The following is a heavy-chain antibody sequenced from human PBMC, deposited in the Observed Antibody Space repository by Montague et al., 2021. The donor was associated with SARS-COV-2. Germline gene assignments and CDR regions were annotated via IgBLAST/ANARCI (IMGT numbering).Heavy chain of an antibody. Sequence: SLRLSGAASGFTFSSYTLNWVRQAPGKGLEWVSSISRGSSYIHYADSVKGRFTISRDNAKNSLYLQMNSLRAEDTAVYYCASSIPGAGVGDAFDVWGQGTIVTVSS. J-gene: IGHJ3*01. V-gene: IGHV3-21*01. D-gene: IGHD6-13*01. CDR3: ASSIPGAGVGDAFDV. CDR1: GFTFSSYT. CDR2: ISRGSSYI.